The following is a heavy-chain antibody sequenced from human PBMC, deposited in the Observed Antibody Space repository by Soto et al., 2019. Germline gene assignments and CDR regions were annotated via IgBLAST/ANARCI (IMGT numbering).Heavy chain of an antibody. CDR1: GGSISGGRYY. Sequence: QVPLQESGPGLVKPSQTLSLTCNVSGGSISGGRYYWNWIRQHPGKGLEWIGNMYDKGITYYNPSLKSRVIISEDTSKNQFSLRLSAVTAADTAVYYCTRDRGFGMDVWGQGTTVTVSS. CDR2: MYDKGIT. J-gene: IGHJ6*02. CDR3: TRDRGFGMDV. V-gene: IGHV4-31*03.